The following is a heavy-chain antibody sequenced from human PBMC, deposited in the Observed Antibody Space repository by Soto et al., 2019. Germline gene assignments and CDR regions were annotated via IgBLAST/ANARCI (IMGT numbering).Heavy chain of an antibody. V-gene: IGHV3-7*01. CDR3: ARGSTSWYFDF. CDR1: GFTFNRYW. Sequence: PGGSLRLSCAASGFTFNRYWMSWVRQAPGKGLEWVANIKKDGSEQYYVDSVKGRFTVSRDNAKNSLTLQMSGLRAEDTAVYYCARGSTSWYFDFWGQGTRVTVSS. CDR2: IKKDGSEQ. J-gene: IGHJ4*02. D-gene: IGHD2-2*01.